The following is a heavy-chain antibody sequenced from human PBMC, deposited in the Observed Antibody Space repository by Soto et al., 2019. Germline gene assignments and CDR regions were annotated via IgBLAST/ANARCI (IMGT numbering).Heavy chain of an antibody. D-gene: IGHD1-20*01. CDR1: GFPFSNYA. Sequence: GGSLRLSCAASGFPFSNYAMNWVRQAPGKGLEWVSRIIGSGGSTYYADSVKGRFTISRDNSKNTLYLQVNSLRAEDTAIYYCAKTLTGKDYYYMDVWGKGTTVTVSS. J-gene: IGHJ6*03. CDR2: IIGSGGST. V-gene: IGHV3-23*01. CDR3: AKTLTGKDYYYMDV.